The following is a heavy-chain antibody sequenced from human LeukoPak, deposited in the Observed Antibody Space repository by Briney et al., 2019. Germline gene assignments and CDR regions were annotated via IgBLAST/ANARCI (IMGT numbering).Heavy chain of an antibody. D-gene: IGHD2-2*01. J-gene: IGHJ3*01. CDR1: GYNFISYG. Sequence: ASVKVSCKASGYNFISYGVSWVRQAPGQGLEWMGWVSGYNGNTNYAQKMEYRVIMTTDPATSTAYMDLRDLRSGDTAVYYCARSGFCTSSSCYRESDGLDFWGQGTMVNVSS. CDR2: VSGYNGNT. CDR3: ARSGFCTSSSCYRESDGLDF. V-gene: IGHV1-18*01.